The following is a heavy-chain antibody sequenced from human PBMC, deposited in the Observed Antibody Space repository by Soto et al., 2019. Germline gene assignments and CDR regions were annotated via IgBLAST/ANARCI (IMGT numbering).Heavy chain of an antibody. D-gene: IGHD3-3*01. CDR3: ARETSYDFWSGPPTMDV. CDR2: VHYDGTKK. CDR1: GFTFSSYV. V-gene: IGHV3-33*01. J-gene: IGHJ6*02. Sequence: QVQQMESGGGVVQPGTSLRLSCAPSGFTFSSYVRHWVRQAPGKGLEWVAVVHYDGTKKYYADSVRGRFTISRDNSENILYLQMNSLRPDDTAVYFCARETSYDFWSGPPTMDVWGQGTTVTVSS.